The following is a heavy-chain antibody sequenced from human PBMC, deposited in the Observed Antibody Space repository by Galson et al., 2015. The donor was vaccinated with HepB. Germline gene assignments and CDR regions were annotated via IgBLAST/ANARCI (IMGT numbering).Heavy chain of an antibody. Sequence: SLRLSCAASGFTFSDYYMSWIRQAPGKGLEWVSYISSSSSYTNYADSVKGRFTISRDNAKNSLYLQMNSLRAEDTAVYYCARGRVVPAAGSGYYYYGMDVWGQGTTVTVSS. J-gene: IGHJ6*02. D-gene: IGHD2-2*01. CDR2: ISSSSSYT. CDR3: ARGRVVPAAGSGYYYYGMDV. CDR1: GFTFSDYY. V-gene: IGHV3-11*05.